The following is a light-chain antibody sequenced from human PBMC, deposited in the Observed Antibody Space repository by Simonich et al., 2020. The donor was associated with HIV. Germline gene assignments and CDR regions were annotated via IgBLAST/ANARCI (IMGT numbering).Light chain of an antibody. V-gene: IGLV6-57*03. CDR2: EDN. J-gene: IGLJ3*02. Sequence: NFMLTQPHSVSESPGKTVTISCTRSSGSIVSNYVQWYPQRPGSAPTPVIYEDNQSPSGVTDRFSGSIDSPSNSASLTIAGLKTEDEADYYCQSYNTSHHWVFGGGTKLTVV. CDR1: SGSIVSNY. CDR3: QSYNTSHHWV.